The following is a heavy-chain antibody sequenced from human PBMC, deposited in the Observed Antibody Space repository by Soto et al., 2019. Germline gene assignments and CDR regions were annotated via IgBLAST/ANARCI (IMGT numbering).Heavy chain of an antibody. V-gene: IGHV4-61*01. CDR2: IYYSGST. CDR1: GGSVNNGNYY. J-gene: IGHJ5*02. Sequence: QVQLQESGPGLVKPSETLTLTCTVSGGSVNNGNYYWSWIRQPPGKGLEWIGHIYYSGSTNYNPSLKSRGIISIDTSKKHFALKLSSVSAADTAVYFCARDPGVGLSARWFDPWGQGALVTVSS. CDR3: ARDPGVGLSARWFDP. D-gene: IGHD2-8*01.